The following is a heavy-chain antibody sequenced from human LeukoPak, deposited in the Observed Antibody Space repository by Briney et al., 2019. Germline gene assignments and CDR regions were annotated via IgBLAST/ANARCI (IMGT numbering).Heavy chain of an antibody. CDR2: IFGSGGSA. CDR1: GFTFNSYA. Sequence: GGSLRLSCAASGFTFNSYAMYWVRQAPGEGLGWVSGIFGSGGSAHYADSVKGRFTISRDNSKNTVYLKMDSLRVEDTAVYYCGKTTTGYSSGRYPGWPVDYWGQGTLVTVSS. D-gene: IGHD6-19*01. CDR3: GKTTTGYSSGRYPGWPVDY. J-gene: IGHJ4*02. V-gene: IGHV3-23*01.